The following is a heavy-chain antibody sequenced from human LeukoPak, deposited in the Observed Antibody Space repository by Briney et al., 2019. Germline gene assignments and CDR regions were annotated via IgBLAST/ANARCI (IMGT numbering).Heavy chain of an antibody. J-gene: IGHJ4*02. Sequence: GGSLRLSCAASGFTFSSYAMSWVRQAPGKGLEWVSAISGSGGSTYYADSVKGRFTISRDNSKNTLYLQMNSPRAEDTAVYYCASSSSEYKLDYWGQGTLVTVSS. CDR1: GFTFSSYA. CDR2: ISGSGGST. V-gene: IGHV3-23*01. D-gene: IGHD6-6*01. CDR3: ASSSSEYKLDY.